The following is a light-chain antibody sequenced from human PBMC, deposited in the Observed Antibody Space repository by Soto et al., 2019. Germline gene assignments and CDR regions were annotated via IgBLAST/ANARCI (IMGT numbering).Light chain of an antibody. CDR1: QTVNAN. V-gene: IGKV3-15*01. CDR3: QQYNNWPPWT. CDR2: GAS. Sequence: QSPGTLSLSPGERATLYCRSSQTVNANFLAWYQQKPGQAPRLLIYGASTRATGIPARFSGSGSGTEFTLTISSLQSEDFAVYYCQQYNNWPPWTFGQGTKVDIK. J-gene: IGKJ1*01.